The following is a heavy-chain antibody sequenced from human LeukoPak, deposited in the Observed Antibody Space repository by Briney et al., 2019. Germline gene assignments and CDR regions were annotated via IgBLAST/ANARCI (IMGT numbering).Heavy chain of an antibody. CDR2: IYYTGST. D-gene: IGHD3-16*01. Sequence: SETLSLTCTISGSSISSYYWSWIRQPPGKGLEWIGCIYYTGSTNYNPSLTSRVTISLDTYKNQFSRKLSYVTAGDRAVYYRGRSGGGGSGYWGQGTLVTVSS. CDR1: GSSISSYY. V-gene: IGHV4-59*01. CDR3: GRSGGGGSGY. J-gene: IGHJ4*02.